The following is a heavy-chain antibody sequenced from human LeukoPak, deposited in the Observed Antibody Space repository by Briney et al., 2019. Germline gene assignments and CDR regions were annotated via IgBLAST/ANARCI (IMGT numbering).Heavy chain of an antibody. J-gene: IGHJ5*02. Sequence: SQTLSLTCTVSGGSISSSGYYWSWIRQHPGTGLEWLGYIYYSGSTYYNPSLKSRVTISVGTSKNQFSLKLGSVTAADTAVYYCARALYYYDSGGYLWFDPWGQGTLVTVSS. CDR2: IYYSGST. V-gene: IGHV4-31*03. D-gene: IGHD3-22*01. CDR3: ARALYYYDSGGYLWFDP. CDR1: GGSISSSGYY.